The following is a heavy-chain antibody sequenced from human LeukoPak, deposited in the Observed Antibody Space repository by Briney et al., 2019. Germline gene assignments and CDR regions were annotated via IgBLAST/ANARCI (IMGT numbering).Heavy chain of an antibody. D-gene: IGHD6-19*01. J-gene: IGHJ4*02. CDR1: GYTFSAYS. CDR2: ISTSGSYM. CDR3: ARDRGGTGWFTFDY. V-gene: IGHV3-21*01. Sequence: GGSLRLSCVASGYTFSAYSLNWVRQAPGRGLEWVSSISTSGSYMYYADSLKGRFTISRDNAKDTLFLEMSSLRAEDTAMYYCARDRGGTGWFTFDYWGQGTLVTVSS.